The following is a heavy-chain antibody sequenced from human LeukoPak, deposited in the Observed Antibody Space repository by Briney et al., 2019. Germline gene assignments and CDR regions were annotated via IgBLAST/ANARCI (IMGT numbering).Heavy chain of an antibody. V-gene: IGHV3-30*03. CDR3: AREDILTGYDY. J-gene: IGHJ4*02. CDR2: ISYDGSIK. D-gene: IGHD3-9*01. Sequence: GRSLRLSCAASGFTFNNYGMHWVRQAPGKGLEWVAVISYDGSIKYYADSVKGRFTISRDNSKNTLYLQMNSLRAEDTAVYYCAREDILTGYDYWGQGTLVTVSS. CDR1: GFTFNNYG.